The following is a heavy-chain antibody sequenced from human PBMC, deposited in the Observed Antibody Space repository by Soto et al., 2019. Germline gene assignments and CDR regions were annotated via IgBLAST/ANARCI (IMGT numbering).Heavy chain of an antibody. D-gene: IGHD6-6*01. J-gene: IGHJ6*02. V-gene: IGHV4-28*01. CDR3: ARNFGYSSSDGMDV. Sequence: SETLSLTCAVSGYSISSSNWWGWILQPPGKGLEWIGYIYYSGSTYYNPSLKSRVTMSVDTSKNQFSLKLSSATAVDTAVYYCARNFGYSSSDGMDVWGQGTTVTVSS. CDR2: IYYSGST. CDR1: GYSISSSNW.